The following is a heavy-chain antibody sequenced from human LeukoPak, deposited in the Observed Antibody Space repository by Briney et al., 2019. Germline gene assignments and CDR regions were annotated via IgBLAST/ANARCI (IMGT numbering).Heavy chain of an antibody. Sequence: GGSLRLSCAASGFTFSSNWMHWVRQAPGKGLVWVSRINEDGSTTNYADSVKGRSTIFRDNAKNTLYLQMNSLRAEDTAVYYCVRDLGGRPGHWGQGTLVTVSS. CDR2: INEDGSTT. CDR3: VRDLGGRPGH. J-gene: IGHJ4*02. V-gene: IGHV3-74*01. D-gene: IGHD1-26*01. CDR1: GFTFSSNW.